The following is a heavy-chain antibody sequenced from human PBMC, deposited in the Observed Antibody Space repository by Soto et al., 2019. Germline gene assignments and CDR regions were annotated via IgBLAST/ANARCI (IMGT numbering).Heavy chain of an antibody. CDR2: IKMGASEK. Sequence: PGGSLRLSCAASGFTFGSYWWSWGGRAPGKGLEWLATIKMGASEKKYVDSVKGRFTMSRDNAKNPLSLQLASLSAEDTAGYYCTIKSGYGGRNSVNPNLASGAHGTLFP. J-gene: IGHJ5*01. D-gene: IGHD5-12*01. CDR3: TIKSGYGGRNSVNPNLAS. V-gene: IGHV3-7*01. CDR1: GFTFGSYW.